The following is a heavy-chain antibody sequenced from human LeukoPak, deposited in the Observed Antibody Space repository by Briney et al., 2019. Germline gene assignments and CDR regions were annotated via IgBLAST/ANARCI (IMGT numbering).Heavy chain of an antibody. CDR1: GYSFTSYW. V-gene: IGHV5-10-1*01. CDR2: IDPSDSYT. D-gene: IGHD6-13*01. CDR3: ARIEQSSIDPYYYGMDV. J-gene: IGHJ6*02. Sequence: GESLSISCKGSGYSFTSYWISWVRQMPGKGLEWMGRIDPSDSYTNYSPSFQGHVTISADKSISTAYLQWSSLKASDTAMYYCARIEQSSIDPYYYGMDVWGQGTTVTVSS.